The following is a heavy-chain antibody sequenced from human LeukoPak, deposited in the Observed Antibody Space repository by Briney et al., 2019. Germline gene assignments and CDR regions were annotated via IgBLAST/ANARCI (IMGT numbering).Heavy chain of an antibody. CDR1: GGSFSGYY. V-gene: IGHV4-34*01. J-gene: IGHJ4*02. CDR2: INHSGST. CDR3: GRGRSELGGFDY. Sequence: SEALSVTSAVHGGSFSGYYWSSIRQPPGEGLEWIGEINHSGSTNYNPSLKSRVTISVDTSKNQFYLKLSSVTAADTAVYYCGRGRSELGGFDYWGQGTLVTVSS. D-gene: IGHD7-27*01.